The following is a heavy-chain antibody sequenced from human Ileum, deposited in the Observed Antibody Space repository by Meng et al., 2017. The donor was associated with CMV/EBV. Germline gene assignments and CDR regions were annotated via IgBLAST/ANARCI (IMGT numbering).Heavy chain of an antibody. V-gene: IGHV3-53*01. CDR2: TDSGGST. CDR1: GFSVSSTY. D-gene: IGHD3-16*01. CDR3: ATGLGEDTFYTGDY. Sequence: GGSLRLSCEVSGFSVSSTYISWVRQAPGKWLEWVSVTDSGGSTYPADALRGRFNSTRDNSRNTVYLQMNSQKPEDTAVYFCATGLGEDTFYTGDYWGQVTLVTVSS. J-gene: IGHJ4*02.